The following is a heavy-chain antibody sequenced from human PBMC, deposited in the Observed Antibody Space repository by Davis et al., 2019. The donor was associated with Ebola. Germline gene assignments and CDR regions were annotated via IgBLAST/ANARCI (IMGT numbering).Heavy chain of an antibody. CDR1: GFTFSSYW. V-gene: IGHV3-74*01. CDR2: INTDGSSS. J-gene: IGHJ4*02. Sequence: HTGGSLRLSCAASGFTFSSYWMHWVRQAPGKGLVWVSRINTDGSSSNYADSVTGRFTISRDSSKNTLFLQMNSLRAEDTALYYCVRVASSWSGDYFDFWGQGTLVTVSS. CDR3: VRVASSWSGDYFDF. D-gene: IGHD6-13*01.